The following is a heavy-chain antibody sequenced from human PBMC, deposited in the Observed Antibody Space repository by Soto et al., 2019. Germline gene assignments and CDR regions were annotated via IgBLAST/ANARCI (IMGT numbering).Heavy chain of an antibody. CDR1: GFTFSSYA. J-gene: IGHJ4*02. CDR2: ISATGGSA. Sequence: DVQLLESGGGLVQPGGSLRLSCAASGFTFSSYAMSWVRQAPGKGLEWVSAISATGGSAFDADSVKGRFTISRDNSKNTVFLQIDSLVTEDTAVYYCAKGTTAVYCFDFWGQGTLVTVSS. V-gene: IGHV3-23*01. D-gene: IGHD2-15*01. CDR3: AKGTTAVYCFDF.